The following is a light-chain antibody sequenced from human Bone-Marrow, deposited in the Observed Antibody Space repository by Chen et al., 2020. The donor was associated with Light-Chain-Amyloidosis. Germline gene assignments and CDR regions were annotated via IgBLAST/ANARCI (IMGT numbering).Light chain of an antibody. V-gene: IGLV6-57*01. CDR2: EDD. Sequence: NFMLTQPHSVSESPGKTVIISCTRSSASIATNYVQWSQQRPGSSPTTVIYEDDQRPSGVPDRFSGSIDRSSNSASLTISGLKTEDEADYYCQSYQGSSQGVFGGGTKLTVL. CDR1: SASIATNY. J-gene: IGLJ3*02. CDR3: QSYQGSSQGV.